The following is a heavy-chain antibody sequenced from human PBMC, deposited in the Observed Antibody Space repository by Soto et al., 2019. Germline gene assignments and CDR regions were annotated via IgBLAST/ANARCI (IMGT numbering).Heavy chain of an antibody. J-gene: IGHJ2*01. CDR3: ARIRTGSLLLYLFDL. CDR2: INPNTGAT. Sequence: ASVKVSCKASGYTFADRYRHWVRQAPGQGLEWMGLINPNTGATHYSHRFQGRVSMTRDTSITTAYMELNSLTSDDTAVYFCARIRTGSLLLYLFDLWG. CDR1: GYTFADRY. V-gene: IGHV1-2*06. D-gene: IGHD1-1*01.